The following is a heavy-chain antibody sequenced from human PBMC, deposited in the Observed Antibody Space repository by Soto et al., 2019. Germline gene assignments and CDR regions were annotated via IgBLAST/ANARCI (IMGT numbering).Heavy chain of an antibody. CDR2: ISGSGRNT. CDR1: GFTFNTYA. J-gene: IGHJ6*02. V-gene: IGHV3-23*01. D-gene: IGHD4-17*01. CDR3: SKDRAVSLYLGMDV. Sequence: EVQLLESGGGLVQPGGSLRLSCAASGFTFNTYAMNWVRQAPGKGLEWVSAISGSGRNTYYADSVKGRFTISRDNYKNTLHLQMNGRRAEDTAVYYCSKDRAVSLYLGMDVWGQGTTVTVSS.